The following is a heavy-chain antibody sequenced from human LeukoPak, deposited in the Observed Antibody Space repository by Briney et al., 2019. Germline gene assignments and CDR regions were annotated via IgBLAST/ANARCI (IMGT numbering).Heavy chain of an antibody. CDR3: AREPYALSRHSNYGYFDY. CDR2: IYYSGST. J-gene: IGHJ4*02. CDR1: GGSISSYY. V-gene: IGHV4-59*01. Sequence: PSETLSLTCTVSGGSISSYYWSWIRQPPGKGLEWIGYIYYSGSTNYNPFLKSRVTISVDTSKNQFSLKLSSVTAADTAVYYCAREPYALSRHSNYGYFDYWGQGTLVTVSS. D-gene: IGHD4-11*01.